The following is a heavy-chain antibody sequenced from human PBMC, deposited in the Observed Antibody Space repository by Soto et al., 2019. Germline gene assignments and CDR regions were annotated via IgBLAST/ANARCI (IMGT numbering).Heavy chain of an antibody. CDR3: ARERASTGTTLCYFDY. Sequence: ASVKVSCKASGYTFTGYYMHWVRQAPGQGLEWMGWINPNSGGTNYAQKFQGRVTMTRDTSISTAYMELSRLRSDDTAVYYCARERASTGTTLCYFDYWGQGTLVTVSS. J-gene: IGHJ4*02. CDR2: INPNSGGT. D-gene: IGHD1-7*01. V-gene: IGHV1-2*02. CDR1: GYTFTGYY.